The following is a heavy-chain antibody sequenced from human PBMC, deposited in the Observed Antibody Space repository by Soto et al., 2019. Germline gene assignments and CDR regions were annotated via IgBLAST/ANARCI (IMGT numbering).Heavy chain of an antibody. Sequence: QVQLVQSGAEVKKPGASVKVSCKASGYTFTSYGISWVRQAPGQGLEWMGWISAYNGNTNYAQKLQGRVTMTTDTSTSTAYMELRSLRSDDTAVYYCARVGTYYYDSSGYSSNYYGMDVWGQGTTVTASS. D-gene: IGHD3-22*01. V-gene: IGHV1-18*01. CDR3: ARVGTYYYDSSGYSSNYYGMDV. CDR2: ISAYNGNT. CDR1: GYTFTSYG. J-gene: IGHJ6*02.